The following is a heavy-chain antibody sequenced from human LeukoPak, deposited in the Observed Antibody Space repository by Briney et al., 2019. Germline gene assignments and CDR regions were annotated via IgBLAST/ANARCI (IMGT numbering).Heavy chain of an antibody. V-gene: IGHV3-11*06. D-gene: IGHD2-21*02. J-gene: IGHJ2*01. Sequence: SGGPLRLSCAASVFTFSDYYMSWIRQAPGKGLEGVSYISSSSSYTNYADSVKGRFTISRDNAKHSLYLQMNNLRAEDTAVYYCARGGVTRYFDLWGRGTLVTVSS. CDR3: ARGGVTRYFDL. CDR1: VFTFSDYY. CDR2: ISSSSSYT.